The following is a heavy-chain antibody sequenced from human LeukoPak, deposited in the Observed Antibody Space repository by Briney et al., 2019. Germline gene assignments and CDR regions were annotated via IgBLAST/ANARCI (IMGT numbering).Heavy chain of an antibody. J-gene: IGHJ4*02. Sequence: GGSLRLSCAASGLIFSSYGMHWVRQAPGEGLEWVAYIRHDESKTFYADSVKGRFTISRDNAKNSLYLEVNSLRAEDTAVYYCARVVYYDYVWGSLDYWGQGTLVTVSS. CDR1: GLIFSSYG. D-gene: IGHD3-16*01. CDR3: ARVVYYDYVWGSLDY. V-gene: IGHV3-30*02. CDR2: IRHDESKT.